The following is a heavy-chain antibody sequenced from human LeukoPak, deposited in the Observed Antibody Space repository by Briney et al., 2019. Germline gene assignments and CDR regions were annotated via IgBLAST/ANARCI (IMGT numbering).Heavy chain of an antibody. Sequence: GGSLRLSCAASGFTFSNYWMHWVRQAPGKGLVWVSQTDPDVSDTRYADSVKGRFTISRDNAKNTLYLRMNSLRAEDTAVYYCARSFGGTYYGLHYYYMGVWGKGTTVTVSS. CDR3: ARSFGGTYYGLHYYYMGV. CDR2: TDPDVSDT. CDR1: GFTFSNYW. V-gene: IGHV3-74*01. J-gene: IGHJ6*03. D-gene: IGHD1-26*01.